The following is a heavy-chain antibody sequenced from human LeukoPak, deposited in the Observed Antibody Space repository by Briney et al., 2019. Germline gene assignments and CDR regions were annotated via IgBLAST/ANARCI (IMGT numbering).Heavy chain of an antibody. CDR1: GSTLSSSW. CDR3: ARDSGTQGPYYYGLDV. Sequence: GGSLRLSCAASGSTLSSSWMHWVRHVPGRGLVWVSRISSGGGSRDYADSVKGRFTISRDNAKTTLYLQMNSLRPEDTAVYYCARDSGTQGPYYYGLDVWGQGTTVTVSS. J-gene: IGHJ6*02. CDR2: ISSGGGSR. D-gene: IGHD1-7*01. V-gene: IGHV3-74*01.